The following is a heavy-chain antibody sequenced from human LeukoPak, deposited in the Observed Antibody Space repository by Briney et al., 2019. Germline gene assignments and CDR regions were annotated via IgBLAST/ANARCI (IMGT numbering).Heavy chain of an antibody. CDR2: IYYSGST. CDR1: GGSISSYY. CDR3: ARHGRSRAYYYGMDV. D-gene: IGHD2-2*01. J-gene: IGHJ6*02. Sequence: SETLSLTCTVSGGSISSYYWSWIRQPPGKGLEWIGYIYYSGSTNYNPSLKSRATISVDTSKNQFSLRLSSVTAADTAVYYCARHGRSRAYYYGMDVWGQGTTVTVSS. V-gene: IGHV4-59*08.